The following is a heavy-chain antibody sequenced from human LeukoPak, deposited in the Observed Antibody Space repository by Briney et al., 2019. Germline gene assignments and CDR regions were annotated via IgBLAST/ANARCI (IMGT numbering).Heavy chain of an antibody. CDR1: GFTFSSYD. CDR3: AKDASSSSWYIYYFDY. CDR2: IRYDGSNK. Sequence: PGGSLRLSCAASGFTFSSYDMHWVRQAPGKGLEWVAFIRYDGSNKYYADSVKGRFTISRDNSKNTLYLQMNSLRAEDTAVYYCAKDASSSSWYIYYFDYWGQGTLVTVSS. J-gene: IGHJ4*02. D-gene: IGHD6-13*01. V-gene: IGHV3-30*02.